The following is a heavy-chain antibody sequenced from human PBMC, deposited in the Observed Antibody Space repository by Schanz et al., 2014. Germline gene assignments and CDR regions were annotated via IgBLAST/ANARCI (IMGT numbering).Heavy chain of an antibody. D-gene: IGHD3-16*01. CDR1: GYTFSSYG. CDR3: ARGFDFGDR. V-gene: IGHV1-18*01. J-gene: IGHJ4*02. CDR2: ISPYNGNT. Sequence: QVQLVQSGAEVKKPGASVKVSCKTSGYTFSSYGITWVRQAPGQGLEWMGWISPYNGNTNYAPKVQGRVTVTTDTSTSTVYMELRSLRSDDTAVYYCARGFDFGDRWGQGTLVIVSS.